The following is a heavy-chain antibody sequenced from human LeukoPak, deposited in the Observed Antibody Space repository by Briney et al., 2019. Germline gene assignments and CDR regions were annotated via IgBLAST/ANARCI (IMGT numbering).Heavy chain of an antibody. CDR2: IYSGGST. CDR1: GFTVSSNY. V-gene: IGHV3-66*01. D-gene: IGHD4-17*01. Sequence: PGGSLRLSCAASGFTVSSNYMSWVRQAPGKGLEWVSVIYSGGSTYYADSVKGRFTISRDNAKNSLYLQMNSLRAEDTAVYYCARVPMTTVTADAFDIWGQGTMVTVSS. CDR3: ARVPMTTVTADAFDI. J-gene: IGHJ3*02.